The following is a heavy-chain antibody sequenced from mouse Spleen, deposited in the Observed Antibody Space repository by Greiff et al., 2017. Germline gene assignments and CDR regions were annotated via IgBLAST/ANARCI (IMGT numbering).Heavy chain of an antibody. CDR3: ARFPIYYYGSSSFAY. Sequence: LQPGAELVKPGASVKLSCKASGYTFTSYWMHWVKQRPGQGLEWIGEINPSNGRTNYNEKFKSKATLTVDKSSSTAYMQLSSLTSEDSAVYYCARFPIYYYGSSSFAYWGQGTLVTVSA. J-gene: IGHJ3*01. CDR2: INPSNGRT. CDR1: GYTFTSYW. D-gene: IGHD1-1*01. V-gene: IGHV1S81*02.